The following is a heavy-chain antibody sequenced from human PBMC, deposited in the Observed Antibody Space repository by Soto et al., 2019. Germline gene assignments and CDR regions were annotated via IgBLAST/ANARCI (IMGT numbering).Heavy chain of an antibody. CDR2: IYWDDDK. CDR3: AHRQTTVSWGTFDY. Sequence: QITLKESGPTLVKPTQTLTLTCTFSGFSLSTSGVGVGWIRQPPGKALEWLALIYWDDDKRYSPSLKSRLTITKDTSKNQVVLTMTNMDPVDTATYYYAHRQTTVSWGTFDYWGQGTLVTVSS. D-gene: IGHD3-16*01. J-gene: IGHJ4*02. V-gene: IGHV2-5*02. CDR1: GFSLSTSGVG.